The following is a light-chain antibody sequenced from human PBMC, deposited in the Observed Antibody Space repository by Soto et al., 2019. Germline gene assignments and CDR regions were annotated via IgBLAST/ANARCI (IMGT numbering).Light chain of an antibody. V-gene: IGLV1-40*01. CDR2: ANT. CDR1: SSDIGAGYD. CDR3: QSYDSSLSGVV. J-gene: IGLJ2*01. Sequence: QSVLTQPPSVSGAPGQRVTISCAGGSSDIGAGYDVHWYQQLPGTAPRLLIFANTIRPSGVPDRFSGSKSGTSASLAITGLQAEDEADYYCQSYDSSLSGVVFGGGTQLTVL.